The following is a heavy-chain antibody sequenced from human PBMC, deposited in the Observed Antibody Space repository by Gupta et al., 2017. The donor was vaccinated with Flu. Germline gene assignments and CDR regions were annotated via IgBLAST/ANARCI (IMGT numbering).Heavy chain of an antibody. Sequence: EVQLVESGGGLVQPGGSLRLSCAASGFTFSSYWMHWVRQAPGKGLVWVSRINSDGSSTSYADSVKGRFTISRDNAENTLYLQMNSLRAEDTAVYHCVRGYCSSTSCPNYGIDVWGQGTTVTVSS. CDR1: GFTFSSYW. J-gene: IGHJ6*02. CDR2: INSDGSST. V-gene: IGHV3-74*01. CDR3: VRGYCSSTSCPNYGIDV. D-gene: IGHD2-2*01.